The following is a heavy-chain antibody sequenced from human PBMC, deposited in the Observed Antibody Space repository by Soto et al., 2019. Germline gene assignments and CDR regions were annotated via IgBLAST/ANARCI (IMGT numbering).Heavy chain of an antibody. Sequence: PSETMSLTRTVSGGSINRAGNSWGWVRQKPGKGLEGIGNRYHSGSSYYNPSVQSRVTISVDRSKAQFYLTLTSVTAADTAVYFCSMARYYDWCFDLWCQGTPVTVSS. D-gene: IGHD3-9*01. CDR2: RYHSGSS. CDR3: SMARYYDWCFDL. J-gene: IGHJ5*02. CDR1: GGSINRAGNS. V-gene: IGHV4-30-2*01.